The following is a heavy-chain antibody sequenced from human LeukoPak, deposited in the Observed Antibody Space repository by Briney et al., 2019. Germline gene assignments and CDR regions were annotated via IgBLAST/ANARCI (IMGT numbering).Heavy chain of an antibody. CDR2: IYTSGST. CDR3: ARSDGYGLVGI. V-gene: IGHV4-61*02. J-gene: IGHJ3*02. Sequence: SETLSLTCTVSGGSISSGSYYWSWIRQPAGKGLEWIGRIYTSGSTNYNPSLKSRVTISVDTSKNQFSLKLSSVTAADTAVYYCARSDGYGLVGIWGQGTMVTVSS. D-gene: IGHD3-10*01. CDR1: GGSISSGSYY.